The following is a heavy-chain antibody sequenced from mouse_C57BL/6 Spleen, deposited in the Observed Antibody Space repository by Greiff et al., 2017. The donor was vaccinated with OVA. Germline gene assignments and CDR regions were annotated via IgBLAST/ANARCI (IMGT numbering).Heavy chain of an antibody. V-gene: IGHV6-3*01. J-gene: IGHJ3*01. Sequence: EVKVEESGGGLVQPGGSMKLSCVASGFTFSNYWMNWVRQSPEKGLEWVAQIRLKSDNYATHYAESVKGRFTISRDDSKSSVYLQMNNLRAEDTGIYYCTGDDGYYRFAYWGQGTLVTVSA. CDR3: TGDDGYYRFAY. D-gene: IGHD2-3*01. CDR1: GFTFSNYW. CDR2: IRLKSDNYAT.